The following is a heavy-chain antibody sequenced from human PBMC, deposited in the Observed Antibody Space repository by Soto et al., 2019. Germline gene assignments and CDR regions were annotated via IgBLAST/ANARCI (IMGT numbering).Heavy chain of an antibody. CDR2: IYYSGST. CDR3: ARSIVVVPAANYYYYGMDV. Sequence: SETLSVTCIVSGGSISSYYWSWIRQPPGKGLEWIGYIYYSGSTNYNPSLKSRVTISVDTSKNQFSLKLSSVTAADTAVYYCARSIVVVPAANYYYYGMDVWGQGTTVTVSS. D-gene: IGHD2-2*01. CDR1: GGSISSYY. V-gene: IGHV4-59*01. J-gene: IGHJ6*02.